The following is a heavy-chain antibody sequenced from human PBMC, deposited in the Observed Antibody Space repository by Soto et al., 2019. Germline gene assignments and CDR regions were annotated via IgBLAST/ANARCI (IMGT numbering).Heavy chain of an antibody. CDR3: ARHPPVYYYDIYGMDV. CDR1: GYSFTSYW. Sequence: PGESLKISWKGSGYSFTSYWISWVRQMPGKGLEWMGRIDPSDSYTNYSPSFQGHVTISADKSISTAYLQWSSLKASDTAMYYCARHPPVYYYDIYGMDVWGQGTTVTVSS. CDR2: IDPSDSYT. J-gene: IGHJ6*02. D-gene: IGHD3-22*01. V-gene: IGHV5-10-1*01.